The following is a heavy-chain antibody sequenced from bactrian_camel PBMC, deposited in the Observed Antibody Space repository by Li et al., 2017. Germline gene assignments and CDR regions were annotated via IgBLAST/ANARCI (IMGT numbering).Heavy chain of an antibody. J-gene: IGHJ4*01. CDR1: GYTRASGV. V-gene: IGHV3S40*01. CDR3: ASSGQYGGSWSCATTRPLYEYNF. CDR2: IYIPGGYT. Sequence: VQLVESGGGSVQAGGSLRLSCEASGYTRASGVMGWFRQAPGKEREGAATIYIPGGYTLYADSVKGRFTISRDNAKNTVYLQMNSLKAEDTAMYYCASSGQYGGSWSCATTRPLYEYNFWGQGTQVTVS. D-gene: IGHD6*01.